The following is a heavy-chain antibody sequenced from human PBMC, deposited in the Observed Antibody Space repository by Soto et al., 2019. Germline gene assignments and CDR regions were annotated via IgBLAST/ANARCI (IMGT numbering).Heavy chain of an antibody. Sequence: QVQLVQSGAEVKKPGYSVNVSCKASGGTFSTYGINWVRQAPGQGLEWMGGIIPIFDTTNYAQKLQGKFTITADESTSTVYLELSSLRSEDTAVYYCARDEAAAATSGMEVWGQGTTVTVSS. D-gene: IGHD6-13*01. V-gene: IGHV1-69*01. CDR2: IIPIFDTT. J-gene: IGHJ6*02. CDR1: GGTFSTYG. CDR3: ARDEAAAATSGMEV.